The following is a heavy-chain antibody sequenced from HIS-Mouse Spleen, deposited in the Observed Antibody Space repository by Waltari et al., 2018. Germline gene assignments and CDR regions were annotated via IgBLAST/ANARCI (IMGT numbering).Heavy chain of an antibody. D-gene: IGHD6-13*01. CDR2: IYYSGST. Sequence: QLQLQESGPGLVKPSETLSLTCTVSGASISSSSYYWGWIRHPPGKGLEWIGSIYYSGSTYYNPSLKSRVTISVDTSKNQFSLKLSSVTAADTVVYYCAREIPYSSSWYDWYFDLWGRGTLVTVSS. CDR3: AREIPYSSSWYDWYFDL. V-gene: IGHV4-39*07. J-gene: IGHJ2*01. CDR1: GASISSSSYY.